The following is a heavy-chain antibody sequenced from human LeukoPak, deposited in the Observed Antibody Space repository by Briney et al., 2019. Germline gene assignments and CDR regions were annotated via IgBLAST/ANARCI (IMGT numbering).Heavy chain of an antibody. D-gene: IGHD5-12*01. CDR1: GYTFTSYG. CDR2: ISTYNGNT. J-gene: IGHJ4*02. V-gene: IGHV1-18*01. CDR3: ARGRGSTSRY. Sequence: ASVTVSFKSSGYTFTSYGITWVRPAPGQGLEWMGWISTYNGNTNYAQNLQGRVSMTTDTSTSTAYMELRSLRSDDTAVYYCARGRGSTSRYWGQGTLVTVSS.